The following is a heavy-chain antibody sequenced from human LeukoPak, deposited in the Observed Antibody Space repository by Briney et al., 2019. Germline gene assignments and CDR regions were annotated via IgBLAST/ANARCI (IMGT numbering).Heavy chain of an antibody. CDR2: INWNGGST. CDR3: ARDYYDSEDGDAFDI. J-gene: IGHJ3*02. V-gene: IGHV3-20*01. D-gene: IGHD3-22*01. CDR1: GFTFSSYA. Sequence: PGGSLRLSCAASGFTFSSYAMSWVRQAPGKGLEWVSGINWNGGSTGYADSVKGRFTISRDNAKNSLYLQMNSLRAEDTALYHCARDYYDSEDGDAFDIWGQGTMVTVSS.